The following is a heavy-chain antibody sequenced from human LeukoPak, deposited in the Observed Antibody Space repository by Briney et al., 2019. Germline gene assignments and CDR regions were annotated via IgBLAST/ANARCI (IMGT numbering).Heavy chain of an antibody. CDR3: AVTDEYSSSSAERNFDY. V-gene: IGHV1-2*02. CDR1: GYTFTGYY. CDR2: INPNSGGT. J-gene: IGHJ4*02. D-gene: IGHD6-6*01. Sequence: ASVKVSCKASGYTFTGYYMHWVRQAPGQGLEWMGWINPNSGGTNYAQKFQGRVTMARDTSISTAYMELSRLRSDDTAVYYCAVTDEYSSSSAERNFDYWGQGTLVTVSS.